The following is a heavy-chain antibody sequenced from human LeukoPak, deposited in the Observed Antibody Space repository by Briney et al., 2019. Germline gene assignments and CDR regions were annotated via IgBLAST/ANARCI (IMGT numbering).Heavy chain of an antibody. V-gene: IGHV1-46*01. Sequence: GASVKVSCKASGYTFTNYYVHWVRQAPGQGLEWMGIIKPSGGGTSYALKFQGRVTMTRDTSTSTAYMELSSLRSEDTAVYYCARDLGHSSGWHFDYWGQGALVTVSS. D-gene: IGHD6-19*01. CDR3: ARDLGHSSGWHFDY. CDR1: GYTFTNYY. J-gene: IGHJ4*02. CDR2: IKPSGGGT.